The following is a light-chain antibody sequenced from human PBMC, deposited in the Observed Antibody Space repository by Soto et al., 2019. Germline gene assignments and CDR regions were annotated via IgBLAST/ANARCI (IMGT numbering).Light chain of an antibody. CDR2: GAS. J-gene: IGKJ5*01. Sequence: ESLLTQSPTTLSLAPVEIATLSCRASQSVSRYLAWYQQKPGQAPRLLIYGASSRATGIPDRFSGSGSGTDFTLTISRLEPEDFAVYYCQQYGSSPITFGQGTRLEIK. CDR3: QQYGSSPIT. CDR1: QSVSRY. V-gene: IGKV3-20*01.